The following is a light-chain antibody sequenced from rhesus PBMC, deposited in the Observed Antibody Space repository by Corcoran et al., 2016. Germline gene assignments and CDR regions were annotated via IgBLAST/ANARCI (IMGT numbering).Light chain of an antibody. CDR2: RAS. V-gene: IGKV1-69*01. Sequence: DIQMTQSPSSLSASVGDRVAITCRASQGIRLSLAWYQQKPGKAPKRLIYRASILETGVPSRFSGRGSGIVFTLTISSLQPEDIGTYYCQQHDYLPLTFGGGTKVELK. J-gene: IGKJ4*01. CDR3: QQHDYLPLT. CDR1: QGIRLS.